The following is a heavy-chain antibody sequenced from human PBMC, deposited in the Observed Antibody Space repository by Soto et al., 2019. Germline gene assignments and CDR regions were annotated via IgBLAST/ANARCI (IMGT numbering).Heavy chain of an antibody. D-gene: IGHD3-16*01. V-gene: IGHV4-59*01. Sequence: QVQLQESGPGLVKPSETLSLTCTVSGGSISSYYWCWIRQPPRKGLEWIGYIYYSGSTNDTPSRKSRVTISVDKSKTQLCLKLSSVSAADTAVYYCARFTLPARDFEYWGQGTLVTLSS. CDR1: GGSISSYY. CDR2: IYYSGST. J-gene: IGHJ4*02. CDR3: ARFTLPARDFEY.